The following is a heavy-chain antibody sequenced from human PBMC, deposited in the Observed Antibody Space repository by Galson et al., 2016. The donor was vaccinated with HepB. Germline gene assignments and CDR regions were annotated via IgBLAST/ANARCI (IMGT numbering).Heavy chain of an antibody. CDR3: ARHASGGTDSPFDY. D-gene: IGHD3-16*01. CDR2: MYYSGSP. Sequence: SETLSLTCSVSGGSSSNSFYYWAWIRQPPGKGLEWIGSMYYSGSPYYNPSLVSRVTIFVDTSKNQFSLRLTSVTAADTAVFYCARHASGGTDSPFDYWGQGLLVTVSS. J-gene: IGHJ4*02. CDR1: GGSSSNSFYY. V-gene: IGHV4-39*01.